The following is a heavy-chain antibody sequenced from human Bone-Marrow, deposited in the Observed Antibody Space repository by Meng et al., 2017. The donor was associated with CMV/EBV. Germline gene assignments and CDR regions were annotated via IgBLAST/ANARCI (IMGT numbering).Heavy chain of an antibody. D-gene: IGHD2-2*01. V-gene: IGHV1-18*01. CDR2: ISAYNGNT. J-gene: IGHJ6*02. Sequence: ASVKVSCKASGYTFTSYGISWVRQAPGQGLEWMGWISAYNGNTNYAQKLQGRVTMTTDTSTSTAYVELRSLRSDDTAVYYCARHELGYCSSTSCFLGIYDYYGMDVWAQGTTVTVSS. CDR3: ARHELGYCSSTSCFLGIYDYYGMDV. CDR1: GYTFTSYG.